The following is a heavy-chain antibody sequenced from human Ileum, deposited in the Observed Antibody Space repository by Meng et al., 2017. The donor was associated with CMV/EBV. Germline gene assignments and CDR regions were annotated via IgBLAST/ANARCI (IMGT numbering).Heavy chain of an antibody. CDR2: IRRDGSDK. D-gene: IGHD4-11*01. CDR1: GFTFSNYA. J-gene: IGHJ4*02. CDR3: ARGLEVTDH. Sequence: LSCAASGFTFSNYAMHWVRQAPGKGLEWVAFIRRDGSDKYYADSVKGRFTISRDNSENMSFLQMDSLKPDDTAVYYCARGLEVTDHWGQGTLVTVSS. V-gene: IGHV3-30*02.